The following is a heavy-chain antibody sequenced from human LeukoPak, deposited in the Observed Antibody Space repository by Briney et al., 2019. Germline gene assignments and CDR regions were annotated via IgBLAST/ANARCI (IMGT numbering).Heavy chain of an antibody. CDR1: GFTFNSYW. V-gene: IGHV3-21*01. CDR3: ARTDGSGSYSDY. J-gene: IGHJ4*02. CDR2: TSSSGSYI. D-gene: IGHD3-10*01. Sequence: PGGSLRLSCAASGFTFNSYWMNWVRQAPGKGLEWVSSTSSSGSYIYYADSVKGRFIISRDNAKNSLYLQMNSLRAEDSAIYYCARTDGSGSYSDYWGQGTLVTVSS.